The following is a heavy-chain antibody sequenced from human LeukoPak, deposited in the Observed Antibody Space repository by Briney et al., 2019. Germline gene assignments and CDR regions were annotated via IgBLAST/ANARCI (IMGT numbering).Heavy chain of an antibody. Sequence: SETLSLTCTVSGYSISSGYYWGWIRQPPGKGLEWIGSMFHSGSTYYNPSLKSRVTISVDTSKNQFSLKLSSVTAADTAVYYCARAYSGSYSGTENWFDPWGQGTLVTVSS. J-gene: IGHJ5*02. D-gene: IGHD1-26*01. CDR2: MFHSGST. V-gene: IGHV4-38-2*02. CDR1: GYSISSGYY. CDR3: ARAYSGSYSGTENWFDP.